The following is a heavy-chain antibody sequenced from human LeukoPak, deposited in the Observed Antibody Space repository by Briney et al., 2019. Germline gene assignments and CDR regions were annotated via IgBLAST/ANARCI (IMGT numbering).Heavy chain of an antibody. CDR2: IHPSGAL. CDR3: ARGTDPYKVAY. CDR1: GGSFSGYY. D-gene: IGHD1-1*01. Sequence: TSETLSLTCAVYGGSFSGYYWSWIRRSPGKGLEWIGEIHPSGALHYNPSLESRINISPDTSMNQFSLKMSSVTIADTAVYYCARGTDPYKVAYWGPGTLVTVSS. V-gene: IGHV4-34*01. J-gene: IGHJ4*02.